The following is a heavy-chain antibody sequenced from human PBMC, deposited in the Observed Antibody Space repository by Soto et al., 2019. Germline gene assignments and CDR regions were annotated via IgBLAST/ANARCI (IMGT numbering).Heavy chain of an antibody. Sequence: EVQLVESGGGLVQPGGSLRLSCAVSGFTFSDHYMDWVGQAPGKGLEWVGRSRNKANSYTTEYAASVKGRFTISRDDSENSLYLQIDSLKTEDTAVYFCIRPMTGTTRGFDYWGQGTLVTVSS. V-gene: IGHV3-72*01. CDR2: SRNKANSYTT. J-gene: IGHJ4*02. D-gene: IGHD1-1*01. CDR3: IRPMTGTTRGFDY. CDR1: GFTFSDHY.